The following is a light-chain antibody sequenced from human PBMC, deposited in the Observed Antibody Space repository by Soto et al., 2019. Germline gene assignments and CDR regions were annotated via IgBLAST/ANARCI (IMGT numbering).Light chain of an antibody. CDR2: DAS. J-gene: IGKJ1*01. CDR1: QSVSSSY. V-gene: IGKV3-20*01. CDR3: QQYGNSPTT. Sequence: EIVLTQSPGTLSLSPGERATLSCRASQSVSSSYLAWYQQKPGQAPRLLIYDASSRATGIPDRFSGSGSGTDFTLTISRLEPEDFAAYYCQQYGNSPTTFGQGTKVEIK.